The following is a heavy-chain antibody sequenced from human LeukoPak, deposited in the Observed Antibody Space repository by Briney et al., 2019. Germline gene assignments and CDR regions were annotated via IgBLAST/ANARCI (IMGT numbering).Heavy chain of an antibody. J-gene: IGHJ4*02. V-gene: IGHV1-69*06. CDR3: ARADFDWSRFDY. CDR1: GGTFSSYA. CDR2: IIPIFGTA. Sequence: ASVKVSCKASGGTFSSYAISWVRQAPGQGLEWMGGIIPIFGTANYAQKFQGRVTITADKSTSTAYMELSSLRSEDTAVYYCARADFDWSRFDYWGQGTLVTVSS. D-gene: IGHD3-9*01.